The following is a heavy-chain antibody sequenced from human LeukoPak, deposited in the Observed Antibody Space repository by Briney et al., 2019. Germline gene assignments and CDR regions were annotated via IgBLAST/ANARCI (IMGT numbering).Heavy chain of an antibody. CDR1: GGSISSYY. CDR3: ATAGAPPNILQQLVSQRGAWFDP. D-gene: IGHD6-13*01. V-gene: IGHV4-59*01. J-gene: IGHJ5*02. CDR2: IYYSGST. Sequence: SETLSLTCTVSGGSISSYYWSWIRQPPGKGLEWIGYIYYSGSTNYNPSLKSRVTISVDTSKNQFSLKLSSVTAADTAVYYCATAGAPPNILQQLVSQRGAWFDPWGQGTLVTVSS.